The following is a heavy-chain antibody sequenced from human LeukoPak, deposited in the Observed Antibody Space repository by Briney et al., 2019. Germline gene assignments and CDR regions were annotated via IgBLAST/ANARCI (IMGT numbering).Heavy chain of an antibody. J-gene: IGHJ5*02. CDR2: LRPDGRDK. CDR1: GFTFRYYW. V-gene: IGHV3-7*01. D-gene: IGHD3-3*01. Sequence: GSLRLSFSASGFTFRYYWMTLVRRAPGKGLEWVANLRPDGRDKYYADSVKGRFTISRDNAKNSLYLQMNGLRADDTAIYYCARDAYDDASESWGQGTLVTVSS. CDR3: ARDAYDDASES.